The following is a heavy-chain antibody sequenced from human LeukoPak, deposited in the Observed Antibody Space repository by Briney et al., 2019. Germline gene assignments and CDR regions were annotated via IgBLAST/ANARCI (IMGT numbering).Heavy chain of an antibody. CDR3: AELGITMIGGV. CDR1: GFTFNDYG. Sequence: GGSLRLSCAASGFTFNDYGMSWVRQAPGKGLGWVSGINWNGGSTGYADSVKGRFTISRDNAKNSLYLQMNSLRAEDTAVYYCAELGITMIGGVWGKGTTVTISS. D-gene: IGHD3-10*02. CDR2: INWNGGST. V-gene: IGHV3-20*04. J-gene: IGHJ6*04.